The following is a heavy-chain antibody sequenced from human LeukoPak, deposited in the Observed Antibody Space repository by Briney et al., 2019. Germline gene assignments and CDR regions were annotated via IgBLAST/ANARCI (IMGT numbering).Heavy chain of an antibody. D-gene: IGHD4-17*01. J-gene: IGHJ4*02. Sequence: NPSQTLSLTCTVSGGSISSGSYYWSWIRQPAGKGLEWIGRIYTSGSTNYNPSLKSRVTISVDTSKNQFSLKLSSVTATDTAVYYCARGQYGGYVFAYFFDNWGQGTLVTVSS. CDR1: GGSISSGSYY. CDR3: ARGQYGGYVFAYFFDN. CDR2: IYTSGST. V-gene: IGHV4-61*02.